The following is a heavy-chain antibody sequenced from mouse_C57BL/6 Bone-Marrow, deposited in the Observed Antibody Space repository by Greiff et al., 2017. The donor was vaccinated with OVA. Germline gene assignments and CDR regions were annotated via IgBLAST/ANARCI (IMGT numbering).Heavy chain of an antibody. D-gene: IGHD1-1*01. J-gene: IGHJ4*01. CDR1: GYTFTDYE. V-gene: IGHV1-15*01. Sequence: LQESGAELVRPGASVTLSCKASGYTFTDYEMHWVKQTPVHGLEWIGAIDPETGGTAYNQKFKGKAILTADKSSSTAYMELRSLTSEDSAVYYCTRLDYGRDYYAMDYWGQGTSVTVSS. CDR3: TRLDYGRDYYAMDY. CDR2: IDPETGGT.